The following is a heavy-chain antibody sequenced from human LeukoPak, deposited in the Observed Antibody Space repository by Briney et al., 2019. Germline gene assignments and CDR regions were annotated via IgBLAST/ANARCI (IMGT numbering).Heavy chain of an antibody. CDR2: MNPNSGNT. V-gene: IGHV1-8*03. CDR3: ARGNTYYDFWSGYYSGPNWFDP. D-gene: IGHD3-3*01. Sequence: ASVKVSCKASGYTFTSYDINWVRQATGQGLEWMGWMNPNSGNTGYAQKFQGRVTITRNTSISTAYMELSSLRSEDTAVYYCARGNTYYDFWSGYYSGPNWFDPWGQGTLVTVPS. CDR1: GYTFTSYD. J-gene: IGHJ5*02.